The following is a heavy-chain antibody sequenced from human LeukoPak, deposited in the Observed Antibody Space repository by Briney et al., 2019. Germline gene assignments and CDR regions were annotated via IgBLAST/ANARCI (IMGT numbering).Heavy chain of an antibody. V-gene: IGHV1-69*05. CDR2: IIPIFGTA. CDR1: GGTFSSYA. D-gene: IGHD3-22*01. CDR3: ARLASTRNYYYYMDV. J-gene: IGHJ6*03. Sequence: PRASVKVSCKASGGTFSSYAISWVRQAPGQGLEWMGGIIPIFGTANYAQKFQGRVTITTDESTSTAYMELSSLRSEDTAVYYCARLASTRNYYYYMDVWGKGTTVTVSS.